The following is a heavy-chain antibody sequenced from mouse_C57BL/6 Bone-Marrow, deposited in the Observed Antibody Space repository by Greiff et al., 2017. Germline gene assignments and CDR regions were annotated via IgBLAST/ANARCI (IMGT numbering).Heavy chain of an antibody. CDR1: GYTFTGYW. D-gene: IGHD2-3*01. V-gene: IGHV1-9*01. CDR2: ILPGSGST. Sequence: VQLQQSGAELMKPGASVKLSCKATGYTFTGYWIEWVKQRPGHGLEWIGEILPGSGSTNYNAKFKGKATFTADTSSNTAYMQLSSLTTEDSAIYYCAGDDGYLYYFDYWGQGTTLTVSS. CDR3: AGDDGYLYYFDY. J-gene: IGHJ2*01.